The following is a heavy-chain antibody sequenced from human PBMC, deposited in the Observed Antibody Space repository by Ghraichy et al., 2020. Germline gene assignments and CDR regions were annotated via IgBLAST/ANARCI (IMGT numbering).Heavy chain of an antibody. Sequence: SETLSLTCTVSGGSISNYYWTWIRQPPGKGLEWIGYISYRGTTSYSPSLKSRVTISVDTSKNRFSLNLSSVTAADTAMYYCARTDYYDNSYSTFDYWGQGTLVTVSS. J-gene: IGHJ4*02. CDR1: GGSISNYY. V-gene: IGHV4-59*01. CDR2: ISYRGTT. CDR3: ARTDYYDNSYSTFDY. D-gene: IGHD3-22*01.